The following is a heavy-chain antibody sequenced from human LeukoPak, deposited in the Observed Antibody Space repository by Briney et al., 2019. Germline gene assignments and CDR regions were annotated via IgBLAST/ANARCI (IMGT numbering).Heavy chain of an antibody. CDR2: IYHSGST. CDR1: GGSISSGGYY. CDR3: ARVSPHGSCYIDY. V-gene: IGHV4-30-2*01. J-gene: IGHJ4*02. D-gene: IGHD2-15*01. Sequence: SQTLSLTCAVSGGSISSGGYYWRWIRQPPGKGLEWIGYIYHSGSTYYNPSLKSRVTISVDRSKNQFSLKLSSVTAADTAVYYCARVSPHGSCYIDYRGQGTLVTVSS.